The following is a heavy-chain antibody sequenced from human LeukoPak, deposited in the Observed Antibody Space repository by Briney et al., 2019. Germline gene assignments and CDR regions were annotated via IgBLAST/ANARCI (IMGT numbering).Heavy chain of an antibody. Sequence: SETLSLTCAVYGGSFSGYYWSWIRQPPGKGLEWIGYIYYSGSTNYNPSLKSRVTISVDTSKNQFSLKLSSVTAADTAVYYCARAYDSSGYYPNWFDPWGQGTLVTVSS. CDR2: IYYSGST. CDR3: ARAYDSSGYYPNWFDP. J-gene: IGHJ5*02. D-gene: IGHD3-22*01. V-gene: IGHV4-59*01. CDR1: GGSFSGYY.